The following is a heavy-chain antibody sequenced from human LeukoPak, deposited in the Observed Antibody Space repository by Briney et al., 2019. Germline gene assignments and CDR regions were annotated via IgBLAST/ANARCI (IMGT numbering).Heavy chain of an antibody. D-gene: IGHD3-22*01. J-gene: IGHJ4*02. CDR1: GFTFGDYG. Sequence: GGSLRLSCTASGFTFGDYGMSWVRQAPGKGLEWVGFIRSKAYGGTTEYAASVKGRFTISRDDSKSIAYLQMNSLKTEDTAVYYCTRGGYYDTSGYYFLFDYWGQGTLVTVSS. CDR2: IRSKAYGGTT. CDR3: TRGGYYDTSGYYFLFDY. V-gene: IGHV3-49*04.